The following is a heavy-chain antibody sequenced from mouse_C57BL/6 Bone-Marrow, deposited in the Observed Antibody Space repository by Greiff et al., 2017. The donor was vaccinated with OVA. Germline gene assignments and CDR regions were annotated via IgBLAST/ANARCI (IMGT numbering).Heavy chain of an antibody. V-gene: IGHV5-4*03. D-gene: IGHD2-4*01. Sequence: EVKLVESGGGLVKPGGSLKLSCAASGFTFSSYAMSWVRQTPEKRLEWVATISDGGSYTYYPDNVKGRFTISRDNAKNNLYLQMSHLKSEDTAMYYCARGYYDYDGIYFDYWGQGTTLTVSS. J-gene: IGHJ2*01. CDR1: GFTFSSYA. CDR2: ISDGGSYT. CDR3: ARGYYDYDGIYFDY.